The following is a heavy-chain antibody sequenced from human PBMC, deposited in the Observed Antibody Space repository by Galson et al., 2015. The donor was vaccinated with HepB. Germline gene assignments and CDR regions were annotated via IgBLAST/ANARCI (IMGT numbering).Heavy chain of an antibody. D-gene: IGHD2/OR15-2a*01. J-gene: IGHJ6*01. CDR2: IKSKTDGGTT. CDR3: TTYFGYSRDWIVNFQDYGXDX. V-gene: IGHV3-15*01. CDR1: XXXFSNAX. Sequence: RLSXAASXXXFSNAXXXWVRXAPGKGLEXXXRIKSKTDGGTTDYAAPVKGRFTISRDDSKNTLNLQMNSLKTEDTGVYXCTTYFGYSRDWIVNFQDYGXDXWGXXTTXXXSS.